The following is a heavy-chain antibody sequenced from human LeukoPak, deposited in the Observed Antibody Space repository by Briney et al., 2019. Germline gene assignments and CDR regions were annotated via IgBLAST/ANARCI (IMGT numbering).Heavy chain of an antibody. V-gene: IGHV1-69*05. CDR2: IIPIFGTA. CDR1: GGTFSSYA. J-gene: IGHJ5*02. Sequence: ASVKVSCKASGGTFSSYAISWVRQAPGQGLEWMGGIIPIFGTANYAQKFQGRVTITTDESTSTAYMELRSLRSDDTAVYYCARDPDPWYCSSTSCPKDSWFDPWGQGTLVTVSS. CDR3: ARDPDPWYCSSTSCPKDSWFDP. D-gene: IGHD2-2*01.